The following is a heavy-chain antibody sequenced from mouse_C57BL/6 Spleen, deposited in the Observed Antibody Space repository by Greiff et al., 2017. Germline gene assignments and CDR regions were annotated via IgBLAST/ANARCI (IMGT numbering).Heavy chain of an antibody. CDR2: IDPSDSYT. CDR3: ARRDGNDFDY. J-gene: IGHJ2*01. V-gene: IGHV1-69*01. CDR1: GYTFTSYW. D-gene: IGHD2-1*01. Sequence: VQLQQPGAELVMPGASVKLSCKASGYTFTSYWMHWVKQRPGQGLEWIGEIDPSDSYTNYNQKFKGKSTLTVDKSSSTAYMQLSSLTSEDSAVYYCARRDGNDFDYWGQGTTLTVSS.